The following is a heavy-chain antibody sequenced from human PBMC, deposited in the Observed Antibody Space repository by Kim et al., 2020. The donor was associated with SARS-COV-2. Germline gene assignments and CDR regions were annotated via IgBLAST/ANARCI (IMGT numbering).Heavy chain of an antibody. J-gene: IGHJ2*01. CDR2: INAGNGNT. CDR1: GYTFTSYA. V-gene: IGHV1-3*01. Sequence: SVKVSCKASGYTFTSYAMHWVRQAPGQRLEWMGWINAGNGNTKYSQKFQGRVTITRDTSASTAYMELSSLRSEDTAVYYCARVVPGYCSGGSCYSDWYFDLWGRGTLVTVSS. CDR3: ARVVPGYCSGGSCYSDWYFDL. D-gene: IGHD2-15*01.